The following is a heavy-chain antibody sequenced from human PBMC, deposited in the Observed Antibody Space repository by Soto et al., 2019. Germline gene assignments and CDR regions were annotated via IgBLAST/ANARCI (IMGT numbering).Heavy chain of an antibody. CDR1: GGSIRSGGYY. CDR3: ARDRLMATAGTARHYFGLDV. CDR2: IYYSGNT. V-gene: IGHV4-31*03. J-gene: IGHJ6*02. D-gene: IGHD5-18*01. Sequence: SETLSLTCTVSGGSIRSGGYYWSWVRQNPRRGLEWIGNIYYSGNTYYNPSLKRRLTISVDTSKNQFSLNLSSVTAADTAVYYCARDRLMATAGTARHYFGLDVWGQGTTVTVSS.